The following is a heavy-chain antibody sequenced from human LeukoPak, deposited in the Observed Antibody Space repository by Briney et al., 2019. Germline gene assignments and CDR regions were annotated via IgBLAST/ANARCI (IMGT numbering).Heavy chain of an antibody. V-gene: IGHV1-69*05. CDR1: GGTFSSYA. CDR2: IIPIFGTA. CDR3: ARNYGDYVYYFDY. J-gene: IGHJ4*02. Sequence: GASVKVSCKASGGTFSSYAISWVRQAPGQGLEWMGGIIPIFGTANYAQKFQGRVTITTDESTSTAYMELSSLRSEDTAVYYCARNYGDYVYYFDYRGQGTLVTVSS. D-gene: IGHD4-17*01.